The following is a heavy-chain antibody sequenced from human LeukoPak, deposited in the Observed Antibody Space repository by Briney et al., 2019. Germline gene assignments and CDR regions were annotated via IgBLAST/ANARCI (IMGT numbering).Heavy chain of an antibody. Sequence: GASVKVSCKASGYTFTGYYMHWVRQAPGQGLEWMGWINTNTGSPTYAQGFTGRFVFSLDTSVSTAYLQISSLKAEDTAVYYCASHSSSWSVDAFDIWGQGTMVTVSS. CDR2: INTNTGSP. J-gene: IGHJ3*02. D-gene: IGHD6-13*01. CDR1: GYTFTGYY. CDR3: ASHSSSWSVDAFDI. V-gene: IGHV7-4-1*02.